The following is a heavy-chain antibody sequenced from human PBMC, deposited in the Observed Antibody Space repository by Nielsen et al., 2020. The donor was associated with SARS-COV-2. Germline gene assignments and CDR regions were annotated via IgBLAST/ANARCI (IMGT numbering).Heavy chain of an antibody. CDR1: GDSVSSNSAA. Sequence: SQTLSLTCAISGDSVSSNSAAWNWIRQSPSRGLEWLGRTYYRSKWYNDYAVSVKSRITINPDTSKNQFSLQLNSVTPEDTAVYYCARAIAAAGSKYNWFDPWGQGTLVTVSS. CDR3: ARAIAAAGSKYNWFDP. D-gene: IGHD6-13*01. CDR2: TYYRSKWYN. J-gene: IGHJ5*02. V-gene: IGHV6-1*01.